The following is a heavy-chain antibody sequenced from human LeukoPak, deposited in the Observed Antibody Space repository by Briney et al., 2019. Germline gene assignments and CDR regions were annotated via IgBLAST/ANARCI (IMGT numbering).Heavy chain of an antibody. J-gene: IGHJ6*03. D-gene: IGHD2-15*01. CDR1: GFTVSSNY. Sequence: GSLRLSCAASGFTVSSNYMSWVRQAPGKGLEWVSVIYSGGSTYYADSVKGRFTISRDNPKNTQYLQMNSLRAEDTAVYYCARVVVVAAKYYYYYMDVWGKGTTVTVSS. CDR3: ARVVVVAAKYYYYYMDV. V-gene: IGHV3-53*01. CDR2: IYSGGST.